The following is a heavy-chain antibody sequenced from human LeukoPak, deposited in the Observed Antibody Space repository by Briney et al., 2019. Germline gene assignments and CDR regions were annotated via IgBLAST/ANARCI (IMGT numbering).Heavy chain of an antibody. V-gene: IGHV4-39*01. CDR1: GGSISSSSYY. J-gene: IGHJ4*02. D-gene: IGHD3-10*01. CDR2: IYYSGST. CDR3: ARHRGYYGSGSYYAFDY. Sequence: SETPSLTCTVSGGSISSSSYYWGWIRQPPGKGLEWIGSIYYSGSTYYNPSLKSRVTIFVDTSKNQFSLKLSSVTAADTAVYYCARHRGYYGSGSYYAFDYWGQGTLVTVSS.